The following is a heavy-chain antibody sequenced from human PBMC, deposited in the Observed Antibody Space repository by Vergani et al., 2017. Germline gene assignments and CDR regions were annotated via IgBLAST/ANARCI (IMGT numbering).Heavy chain of an antibody. D-gene: IGHD3-10*01. V-gene: IGHV1-24*01. Sequence: QVQLVQSGAEVKKPGASVKVSCKVSGYTLTELSMHWVRQAPGKGLEWMGGFDPEDGETMYAQKFQGRVTMTEDTSTDTAYMELSRLRSDDTAVYYCAREGDGETTSPYYYGMDVWGQGTTVTVSS. J-gene: IGHJ6*02. CDR1: GYTLTELS. CDR2: FDPEDGET. CDR3: AREGDGETTSPYYYGMDV.